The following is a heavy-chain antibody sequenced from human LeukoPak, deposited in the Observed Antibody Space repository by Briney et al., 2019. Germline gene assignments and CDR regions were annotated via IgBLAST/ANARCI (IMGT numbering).Heavy chain of an antibody. D-gene: IGHD5-12*01. J-gene: IGHJ4*02. CDR1: GCSFTNYW. Sequence: GGALKISCKGSGCSFTNYWIGWVRQMPGKGVEGMGIIYPGESDTRYSASFEGQVNISADKSISTAYLQWSSLKASDTAMYYCARLRSKYSGLPGYWGQGTLVTVSS. CDR3: ARLRSKYSGLPGY. CDR2: IYPGESDT. V-gene: IGHV5-51*01.